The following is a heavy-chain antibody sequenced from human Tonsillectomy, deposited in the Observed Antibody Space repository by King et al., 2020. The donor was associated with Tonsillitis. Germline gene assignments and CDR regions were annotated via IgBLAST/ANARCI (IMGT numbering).Heavy chain of an antibody. J-gene: IGHJ3*02. CDR1: GFTFDTYA. CDR2: LSASGVTT. V-gene: IGHV3-23*04. CDR3: AKDRGQMRGGGAFDI. D-gene: IGHD1-26*01. Sequence: VQLVESGGGLVQPGGSVRLSCVASGFTFDTYAMAWVRQAPGKGLDWVSSLSASGVTTYYAGSVKGRFTISRDNSKNTVFLQMNSLRADDTAVFYCAKDRGQMRGGGAFDIGGRGTLVTVSS.